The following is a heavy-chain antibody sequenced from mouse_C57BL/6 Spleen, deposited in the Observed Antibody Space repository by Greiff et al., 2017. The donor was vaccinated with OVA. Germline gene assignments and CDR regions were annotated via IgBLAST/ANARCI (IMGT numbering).Heavy chain of an antibody. Sequence: EVQRVESGPGLVKPSQSLSLTCSVTGYSITSGYYWNWIRQFPGNKLEWMGYISYDGSNNYNPSLKNRISITRDTSKNQFFLKLNSVTTEDTATYYCARDIGFDVWGTGTTVTVSS. V-gene: IGHV3-6*01. D-gene: IGHD2-14*01. CDR2: ISYDGSN. CDR3: ARDIGFDV. CDR1: GYSITSGYY. J-gene: IGHJ1*03.